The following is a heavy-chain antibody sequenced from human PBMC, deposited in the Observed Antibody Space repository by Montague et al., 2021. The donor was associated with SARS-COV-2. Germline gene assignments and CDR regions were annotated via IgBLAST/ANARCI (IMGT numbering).Heavy chain of an antibody. CDR3: ARGGYYDYAFDI. D-gene: IGHD3-22*01. Sequence: SETLSLTCTVSGGSISSYYWSWIRQPPGKGLEWIGYIYYSGSTNYNPSLKSRVTISVDTSKNQFSLKLSSVTAADTAVYYCARGGYYDYAFDIWGQGTMVTVFS. J-gene: IGHJ3*02. CDR2: IYYSGST. CDR1: GGSISSYY. V-gene: IGHV4-59*01.